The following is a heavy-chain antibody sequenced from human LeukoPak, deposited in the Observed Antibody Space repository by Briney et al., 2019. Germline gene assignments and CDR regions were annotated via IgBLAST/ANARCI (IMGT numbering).Heavy chain of an antibody. CDR3: ARDGVTIFGVVTLPSYYYYGMDV. D-gene: IGHD3-3*01. CDR1: GYTFTDYY. J-gene: IGHJ6*02. CDR2: INPNSGGT. V-gene: IGHV1-2*02. Sequence: ASVKVSCKASGYTFTDYYMHWVRQAPGQGLEWMGWINPNSGGTNYPQKFQGRVTMTRDTSISTAYMELSRLRSDDTAVYYCARDGVTIFGVVTLPSYYYYGMDVWGQGTTVTVSS.